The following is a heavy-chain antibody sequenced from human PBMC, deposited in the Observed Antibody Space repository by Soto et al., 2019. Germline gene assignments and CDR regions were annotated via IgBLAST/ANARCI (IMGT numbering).Heavy chain of an antibody. V-gene: IGHV1-69*06. Sequence: QVQLVQSGAEVRKPGSAVKVSCKTAGGRFSIYSVNWVRQAPGQGLEWMGGVTPMTGSTDYSQKFQDRLRITADRSTGTGNMDLSGLRSEDTAIYFCATVGLRAGPLRFEDGGHVILITVSS. D-gene: IGHD4-17*01. CDR3: ATVGLRAGPLRFED. J-gene: IGHJ4*01. CDR1: GGRFSIYS. CDR2: VTPMTGST.